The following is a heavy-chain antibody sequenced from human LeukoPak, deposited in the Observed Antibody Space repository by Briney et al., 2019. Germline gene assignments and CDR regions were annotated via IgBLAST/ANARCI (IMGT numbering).Heavy chain of an antibody. V-gene: IGHV1-2*06. J-gene: IGHJ3*02. CDR1: GYTFTGYY. D-gene: IGHD4-11*01. Sequence: ASVKVSCKASGYTFTGYYMHWVRQAPGQGLEWMGRINPNSGGTNYAQKFQGRDTMTRDTSISTAYMELSRLRSDDTAVYYCARDPRTTKNAFDIWGQGTMVTVSS. CDR2: INPNSGGT. CDR3: ARDPRTTKNAFDI.